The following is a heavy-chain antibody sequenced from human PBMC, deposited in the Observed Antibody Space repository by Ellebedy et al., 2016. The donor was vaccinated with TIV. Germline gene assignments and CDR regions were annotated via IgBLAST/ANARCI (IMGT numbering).Heavy chain of an antibody. CDR1: GFTFRDYW. CDR2: INEDGSEK. Sequence: GESLKISCAASGFTFRDYWMSWVRQAPGKGLEWVANINEDGSEKYYVDSVAGRFTISRDNAKNSLFLQMNSPRADDTAVYYCARAGGVGTVDCWGQGTLVTVSS. CDR3: ARAGGVGTVDC. V-gene: IGHV3-7*03. D-gene: IGHD3-16*01. J-gene: IGHJ4*02.